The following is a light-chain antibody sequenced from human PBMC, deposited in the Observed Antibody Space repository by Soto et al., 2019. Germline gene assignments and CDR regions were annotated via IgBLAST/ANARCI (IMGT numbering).Light chain of an antibody. Sequence: QSVLTQPASVSGSPGRPITIPAPGPRSDVGGYNYASWNQHPPGKAPKPIIFNATNRPSGVSNRSSGPKSANTASLTISGLQAEDEADYYCTSYTTSSPYLVFGGGTKLTVL. J-gene: IGLJ3*02. CDR2: NAT. CDR1: RSDVGGYNY. CDR3: TSYTTSSPYLV. V-gene: IGLV2-14*03.